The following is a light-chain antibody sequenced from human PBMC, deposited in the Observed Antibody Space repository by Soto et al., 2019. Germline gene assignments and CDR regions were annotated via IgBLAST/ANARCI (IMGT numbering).Light chain of an antibody. CDR2: DVS. V-gene: IGLV2-11*01. Sequence: QLVLTQPRSVSGSPGQSVTISCTGTSSDVGGYNYVSWYQQHPGKAPKLMIYDVSKRPSGVPDRFSGSKSGNTASLTISGLQAEDEADYYCCSYAGSHWVFGGGTKVTVL. CDR3: CSYAGSHWV. CDR1: SSDVGGYNY. J-gene: IGLJ3*02.